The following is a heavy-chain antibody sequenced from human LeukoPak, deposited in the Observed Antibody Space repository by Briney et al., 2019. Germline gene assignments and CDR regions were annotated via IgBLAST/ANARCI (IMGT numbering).Heavy chain of an antibody. V-gene: IGHV3-23*01. D-gene: IGHD6-19*01. CDR1: GFTFSSYA. CDR2: ISGSTSTA. Sequence: PGGSLRLSCAASGFTFSSYAMSWVRQAPGKGLEWVSGISGSTSTAYYPDSVKGRFTISRDNSKNTLYLQMNSLRAEDTAVYYCAKDRYISGGYPDYCGQGTLVTVSS. CDR3: AKDRYISGGYPDY. J-gene: IGHJ4*02.